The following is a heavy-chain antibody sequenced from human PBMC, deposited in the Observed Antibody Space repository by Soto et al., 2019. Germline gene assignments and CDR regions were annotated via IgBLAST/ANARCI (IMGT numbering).Heavy chain of an antibody. V-gene: IGHV4-4*02. CDR1: GASFTSNDW. Sequence: PSETLSLTCAVSGASFTSNDWWTWVRQPPGRGLEWIGEIYRTGSTNYNPSLKSRVTISLDKSENQFSLEVTSLTAADTAVYYCASRDPGTSVDYWGQGTLVTVSS. J-gene: IGHJ4*02. CDR2: IYRTGST. CDR3: ASRDPGTSVDY. D-gene: IGHD1-7*01.